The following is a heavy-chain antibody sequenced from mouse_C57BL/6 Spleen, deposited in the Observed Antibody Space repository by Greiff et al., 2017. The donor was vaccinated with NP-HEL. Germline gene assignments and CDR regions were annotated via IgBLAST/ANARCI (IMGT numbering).Heavy chain of an antibody. D-gene: IGHD2-3*01. CDR3: AFYDGYPFAY. CDR1: GYAFSSSW. Sequence: VQLQQSGPELVKPGASVKISCKASGYAFSSSWMNWVKQRPGKGLEWIGRIYPGDGDTNYNGKFKGKATLTADKSSSTAYMQLNSLTSEDSAVYFCAFYDGYPFAYWGQGTLVTVSA. CDR2: IYPGDGDT. J-gene: IGHJ3*01. V-gene: IGHV1-82*01.